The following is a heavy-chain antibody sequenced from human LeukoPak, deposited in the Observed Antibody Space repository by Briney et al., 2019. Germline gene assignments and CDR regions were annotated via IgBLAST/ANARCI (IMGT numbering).Heavy chain of an antibody. CDR2: IFYSGST. V-gene: IGHV4-59*08. Sequence: SETRSLTCTVSGGSFSSYYWSWIRQPPGKGLEWIGYIFYSGSTNYNPSLKSRVTISVDTSKNQFSLKLSSVTAADTAVYYCAGVSGSYFDYWGQGTLVTVSS. CDR1: GGSFSSYY. D-gene: IGHD2-8*01. J-gene: IGHJ4*02. CDR3: AGVSGSYFDY.